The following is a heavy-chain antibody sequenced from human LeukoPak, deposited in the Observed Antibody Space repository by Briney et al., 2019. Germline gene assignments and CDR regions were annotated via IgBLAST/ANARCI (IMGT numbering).Heavy chain of an antibody. Sequence: GGSLRLSCAASGFTFSSNYMSWVRQAPGKGLEWVSVIYSGGSTYYADSVKGRFTISRDNSKNTLYLQMNSLRAEDTAVYYCARPDLGINDAFDIWGQGTMVTVSS. J-gene: IGHJ3*02. CDR2: IYSGGST. CDR1: GFTFSSNY. V-gene: IGHV3-53*01. CDR3: ARPDLGINDAFDI. D-gene: IGHD7-27*01.